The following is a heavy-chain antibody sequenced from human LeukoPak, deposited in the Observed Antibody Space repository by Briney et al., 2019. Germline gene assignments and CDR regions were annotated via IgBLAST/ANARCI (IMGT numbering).Heavy chain of an antibody. V-gene: IGHV4-39*07. D-gene: IGHD3-16*02. J-gene: IGHJ4*02. CDR1: GGSISTGSYY. Sequence: SETLSLTCTVSGGSISTGSYYWGWIRQPPGQGLEWIGSIYYSGSTYYNPSLKTRVTISVDTSKNQFSLQLTSVTAADTAVYYCARDHGESLDYSQYYFDYWDQGTLVTVSS. CDR2: IYYSGST. CDR3: ARDHGESLDYSQYYFDY.